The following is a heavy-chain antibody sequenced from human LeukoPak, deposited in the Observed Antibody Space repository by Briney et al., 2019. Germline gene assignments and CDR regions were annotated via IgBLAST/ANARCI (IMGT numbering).Heavy chain of an antibody. CDR1: GYTFTSYG. CDR3: AREGAFCTSNTCYSWFDP. D-gene: IGHD2-2*01. V-gene: IGHV1-18*01. J-gene: IGHJ5*02. Sequence: ASVKVSCKASGYTFTSYGISWVRQAPGQGLEWMGWISAHNAHTNYAQKFQGRVTMTTDTSTSTAYMELRSLRSDDTAIYYCAREGAFCTSNTCYSWFDPWGQGTLVTVSP. CDR2: ISAHNAHT.